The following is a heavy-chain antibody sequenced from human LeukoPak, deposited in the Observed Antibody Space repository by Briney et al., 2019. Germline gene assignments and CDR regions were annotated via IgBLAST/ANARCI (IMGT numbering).Heavy chain of an antibody. Sequence: GSSVKVSCKASGGTFSSYAISWVRQAPGQGLEWMGWINPNSGGTNYAQKFQGRVTMTRDTSISTAYMELSRLRSDDTAVYYCARDGSYSSGWVNHNWFDPWGQGTLVTVSS. J-gene: IGHJ5*02. CDR1: GGTFSSYA. V-gene: IGHV1-2*02. CDR3: ARDGSYSSGWVNHNWFDP. D-gene: IGHD6-19*01. CDR2: INPNSGGT.